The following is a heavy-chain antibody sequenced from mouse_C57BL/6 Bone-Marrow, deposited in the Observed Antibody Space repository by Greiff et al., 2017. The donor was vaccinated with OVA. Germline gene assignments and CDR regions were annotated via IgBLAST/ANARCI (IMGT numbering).Heavy chain of an antibody. V-gene: IGHV5-12*01. CDR3: ARLRYYGSSSWYFDV. J-gene: IGHJ1*03. CDR1: GFTFSDYY. Sequence: EVHLVESGGGLVQPGGSLKLSCAASGFTFSDYYMYWVRQTPEKRLEWVAYISNGGGSTYYPDTVKGRFTISRDNAKNTLYLQMSRLKSEDTAMYYCARLRYYGSSSWYFDVWGTGTTVTVSS. D-gene: IGHD1-1*01. CDR2: ISNGGGST.